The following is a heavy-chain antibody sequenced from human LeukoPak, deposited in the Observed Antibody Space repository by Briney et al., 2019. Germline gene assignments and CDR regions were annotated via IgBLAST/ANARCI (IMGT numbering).Heavy chain of an antibody. D-gene: IGHD5-18*01. CDR3: ARVRGYSYDSSDFDY. Sequence: PSETLSLTCTVSGDSLSYYYWSWIRQPPGKGLEWIGQIYYSGNTNYNPSLKSRVTISVDTSKNQFSLKLSSVTAADTAVYYCARVRGYSYDSSDFDYWGQGTLVTVSS. CDR2: IYYSGNT. V-gene: IGHV4-59*01. CDR1: GDSLSYYY. J-gene: IGHJ4*02.